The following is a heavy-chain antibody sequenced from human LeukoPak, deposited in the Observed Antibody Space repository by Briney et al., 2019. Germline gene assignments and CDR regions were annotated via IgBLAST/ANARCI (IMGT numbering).Heavy chain of an antibody. Sequence: SLRLSCVVSGFNSEDHAMHWVRQAPGKGLEWVSGIYWSSSGTGYADSVKGRFTISRDNAKNSLYLQMNSLRAEDTALYYCAKGRRGATRYYFDYWGQGTLVTVSS. CDR1: GFNSEDHA. CDR3: AKGRRGATRYYFDY. D-gene: IGHD1-26*01. CDR2: IYWSSSGT. V-gene: IGHV3-9*02. J-gene: IGHJ4*02.